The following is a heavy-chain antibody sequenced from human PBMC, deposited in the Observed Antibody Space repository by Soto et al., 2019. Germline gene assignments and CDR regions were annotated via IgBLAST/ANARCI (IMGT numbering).Heavy chain of an antibody. V-gene: IGHV1-69*13. J-gene: IGHJ4*02. CDR1: GGALSSYA. Sequence: SVKLSCKASGGALSSYASSWVRQAPGQGLEWMGGIIPIFGTANYAQKFQGRVTITADESTSTAYMELRSLGSDDTAVYYCASGWFGEFVYQFDYWGQGTLVTVSS. D-gene: IGHD3-10*01. CDR2: IIPIFGTA. CDR3: ASGWFGEFVYQFDY.